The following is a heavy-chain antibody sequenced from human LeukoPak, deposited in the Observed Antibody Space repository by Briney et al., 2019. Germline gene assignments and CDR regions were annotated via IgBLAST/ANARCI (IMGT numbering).Heavy chain of an antibody. Sequence: GGSLRLSCAASGFTFSSYAMNWVRQAPGKGLEWVSSISSSSSYIYYADSVKGRFTISRDNAKNPLYLQMNSLRAEDTAVYFCAREVMVVAATTFWFFDLWGRGTLVTVSS. J-gene: IGHJ2*01. CDR3: AREVMVVAATTFWFFDL. CDR2: ISSSSSYI. D-gene: IGHD2-15*01. V-gene: IGHV3-21*01. CDR1: GFTFSSYA.